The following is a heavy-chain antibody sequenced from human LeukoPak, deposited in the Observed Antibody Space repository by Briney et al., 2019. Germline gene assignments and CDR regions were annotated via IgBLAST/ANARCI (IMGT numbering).Heavy chain of an antibody. Sequence: SETLSLTCTVSGGSINSSSYYWGWIRQPPGKGLEWIGSIYYSGSTYYNPSLKSRVTISVDTSKNQFSLKLSSVTAADTAVYYCARITYYYDSSGYYYSLKAGYFDYWGQGTLVTVSS. D-gene: IGHD3-22*01. J-gene: IGHJ4*02. CDR3: ARITYYYDSSGYYYSLKAGYFDY. CDR1: GGSINSSSYY. V-gene: IGHV4-39*01. CDR2: IYYSGST.